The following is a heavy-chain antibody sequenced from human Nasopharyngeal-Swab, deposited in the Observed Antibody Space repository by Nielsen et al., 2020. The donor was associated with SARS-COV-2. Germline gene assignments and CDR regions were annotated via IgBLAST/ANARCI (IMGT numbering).Heavy chain of an antibody. V-gene: IGHV3-73*01. CDR2: IGDKEHNYAT. CDR3: TTDFYFDY. CDR1: GFIFSASA. J-gene: IGHJ4*02. Sequence: GESLKISCAASGFIFSASAIHWVRQASGKGLEWVGRIGDKEHNYATTYGASVQGRFTISRDDSKNTAFPQMDGLKTEDTALYYCTTDFYFDYWGQGALVTVSS.